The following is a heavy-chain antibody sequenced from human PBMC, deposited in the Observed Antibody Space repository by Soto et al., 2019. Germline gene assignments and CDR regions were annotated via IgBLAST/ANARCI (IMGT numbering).Heavy chain of an antibody. CDR3: ARELDGIDV. J-gene: IGHJ6*02. CDR2: ITHRGDYT. CDR1: GLTFSDYY. Sequence: QVQLVESGGGLVKPGGSLRLSCAASGLTFSDYYMSWIRQAPGKGLECVSYITHRGDYTKYAASVQGRFTISRDNAKNAVYLQMNSLRAEDTAVYYCARELDGIDVWGQGTTVIVSS. V-gene: IGHV3-11*05.